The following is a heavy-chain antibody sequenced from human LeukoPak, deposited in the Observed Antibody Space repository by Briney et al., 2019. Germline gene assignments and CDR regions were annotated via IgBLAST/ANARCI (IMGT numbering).Heavy chain of an antibody. CDR3: AREGNYVWGSYRPINWFDP. CDR2: INHSGST. J-gene: IGHJ5*02. V-gene: IGHV4-34*01. D-gene: IGHD3-16*02. CDR1: GGSFSGYY. Sequence: SETLSLTCAVYGGSFSGYYWSWIRQPPGKGLEWIGEINHSGSTNYNPSLKSRVTISVDTSQTQFSLKLSSVTAADTAVYYCAREGNYVWGSYRPINWFDPWGQGTLVTVSS.